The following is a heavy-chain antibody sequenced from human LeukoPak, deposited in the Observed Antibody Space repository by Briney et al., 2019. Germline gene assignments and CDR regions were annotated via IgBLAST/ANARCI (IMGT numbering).Heavy chain of an antibody. Sequence: SETLSLTCAVYGGSFSGYYWSWIRQPPGKGLEWIGEINHSGSTNYNPSLKSRVTISIEASKNQFSLKLSSVTAADTAVYYCAREQTRVRGVIRYYMDVWGKGTTVTVSS. CDR2: INHSGST. J-gene: IGHJ6*03. D-gene: IGHD3-10*01. V-gene: IGHV4-34*01. CDR3: AREQTRVRGVIRYYMDV. CDR1: GGSFSGYY.